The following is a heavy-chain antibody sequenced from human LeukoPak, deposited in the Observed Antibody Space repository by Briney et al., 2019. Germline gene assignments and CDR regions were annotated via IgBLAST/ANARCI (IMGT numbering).Heavy chain of an antibody. J-gene: IGHJ4*02. V-gene: IGHV3-33*06. Sequence: GRSLRLSCAASGFTFSSYVMHWVRQAPGEGLEWVAVIWYDGSNKYYADSVKGRFTISRDNSKNTLYLQMNSLRAEDTAVYYCAKDYSSGGPYFDCWGQGTLVTVSS. CDR1: GFTFSSYV. CDR2: IWYDGSNK. CDR3: AKDYSSGGPYFDC. D-gene: IGHD6-19*01.